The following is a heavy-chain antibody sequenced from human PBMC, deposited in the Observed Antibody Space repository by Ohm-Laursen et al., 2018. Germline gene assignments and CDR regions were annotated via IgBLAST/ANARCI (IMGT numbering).Heavy chain of an antibody. V-gene: IGHV3-21*01. J-gene: IGHJ6*02. CDR2: ISSSSSYI. Sequence: SLRLSCAASGFTFSSYSMNWVRQAPGKGLEWVSSISSSSSYIYYADSVKGRFTISRDNARNSLYLQMNSLRAEDTAVYYCARDRGIGMDVWGQGTTVTVSS. CDR1: GFTFSSYS. CDR3: ARDRGIGMDV.